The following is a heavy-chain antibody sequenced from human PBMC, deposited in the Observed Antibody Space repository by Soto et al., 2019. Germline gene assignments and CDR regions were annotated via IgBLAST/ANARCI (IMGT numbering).Heavy chain of an antibody. CDR1: GGSISSYY. D-gene: IGHD3-10*01. Sequence: SSETLSLTCTVSGGSISSYYWSWIRQPPGKGLEWIVYIYYSGSTNYNPSLKSRVTISVDTSKNQFSLKLSSVTAADTAVYYCARGFYGSGSYPDYYYYYYYMDVWGKGTTVTVSS. CDR3: ARGFYGSGSYPDYYYYYYYMDV. J-gene: IGHJ6*03. CDR2: IYYSGST. V-gene: IGHV4-59*01.